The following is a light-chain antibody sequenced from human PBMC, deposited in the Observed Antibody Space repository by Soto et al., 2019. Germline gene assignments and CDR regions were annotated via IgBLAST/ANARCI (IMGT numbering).Light chain of an antibody. CDR3: SSFERSGTRV. CDR2: EVS. V-gene: IGLV2-14*01. CDR1: NSDVGGYNY. J-gene: IGLJ3*02. Sequence: QSVLTQPASVSGSPGQSIAISCTGTNSDVGGYNYVSWYQQFPGKAPQLLIYEVSVRHSGVSNRFSGSKSGNTASLTISGLQAEDEAVYYCSSFERSGTRVIGGGTKLTVL.